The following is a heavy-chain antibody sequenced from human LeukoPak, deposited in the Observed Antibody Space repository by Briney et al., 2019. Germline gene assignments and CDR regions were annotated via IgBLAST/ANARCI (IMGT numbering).Heavy chain of an antibody. CDR1: GGSISSYY. CDR2: IYYSGST. CDR3: ARGRRCSSTSCYASYYYYHYMDV. Sequence: SGTLSLTCTVSGGSISSYYWSWIRQPPGKGLEWIGYIYYSGSTNYNPSLKSRVTISVDTSKNQFSLKLSSVTAADTAVYYCARGRRCSSTSCYASYYYYHYMDVWGKGTTVTISS. J-gene: IGHJ6*03. V-gene: IGHV4-59*01. D-gene: IGHD2-2*01.